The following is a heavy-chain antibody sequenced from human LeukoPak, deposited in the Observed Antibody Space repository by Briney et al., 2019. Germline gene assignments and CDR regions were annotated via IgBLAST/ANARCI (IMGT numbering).Heavy chain of an antibody. CDR3: ARETLMVRGVPSCFDY. Sequence: SQTLSLTCAISGDSVSSNSAAWIWIRQSPSRGLEWLRSTYYRSKWYNDYVVAVKSRITINPDTSKNQFSLQLNSVTPEDTAVYYCARETLMVRGVPSCFDYWGQGTLVTVSS. CDR2: TYYRSKWYN. J-gene: IGHJ4*02. V-gene: IGHV6-1*01. CDR1: GDSVSSNSAA. D-gene: IGHD3-10*01.